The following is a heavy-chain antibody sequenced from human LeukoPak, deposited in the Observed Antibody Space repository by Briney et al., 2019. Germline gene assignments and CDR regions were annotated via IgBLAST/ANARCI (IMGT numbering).Heavy chain of an antibody. CDR1: GYSFTAYG. D-gene: IGHD5-18*01. CDR3: ARDSWKLLQLQWNY. CDR2: ISAYNGNT. V-gene: IGHV1-18*01. J-gene: IGHJ4*02. Sequence: GASVKVSCKASGYSFTAYGISWVRQAPGQGLEWMGWISAYNGNTNYAQKLQGRVTMTTDTSTSTAYMELRSLRSDDTAVYYCARDSWKLLQLQWNYWGQGTLVTVSS.